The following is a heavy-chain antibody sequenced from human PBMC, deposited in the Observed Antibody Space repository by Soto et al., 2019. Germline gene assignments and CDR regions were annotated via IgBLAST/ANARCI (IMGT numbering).Heavy chain of an antibody. J-gene: IGHJ4*02. V-gene: IGHV3-33*01. CDR2: IWYDGSNK. D-gene: IGHD3-22*01. CDR1: GFTFSSYG. CDR3: ARGRYYYDSSGYSLFDY. Sequence: PVGSLRLSCAASGFTFSSYGMHWVRQAPGKGLEWVAVIWYDGSNKYYADSVKGRFTISRDNSKNTLYLQMNSLRAEDTAVYYCARGRYYYDSSGYSLFDYWGQGTLVTVSS.